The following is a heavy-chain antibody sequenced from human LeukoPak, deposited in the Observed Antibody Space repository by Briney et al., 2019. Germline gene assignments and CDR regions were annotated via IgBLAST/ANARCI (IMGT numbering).Heavy chain of an antibody. CDR3: ARDAAAGYSLAC. CDR1: GGSISSGGYS. J-gene: IGHJ4*02. D-gene: IGHD6-13*01. Sequence: PSQTLSLTCAVSGGSISSGGYSWSWIRQPPGKGLEWIGYIYHSGSTYYNPSLKSRVTISVDRSKNQFSLKLSSVTAADTAVYYCARDAAAGYSLACWGQGTLVTVSS. CDR2: IYHSGST. V-gene: IGHV4-30-2*01.